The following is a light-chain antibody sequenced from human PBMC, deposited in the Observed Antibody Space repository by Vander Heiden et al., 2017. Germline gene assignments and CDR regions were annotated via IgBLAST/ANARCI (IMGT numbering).Light chain of an antibody. CDR1: QSISSW. J-gene: IGKJ1*01. CDR2: KAS. Sequence: DIQMTQSASTLSASVGDRVTITCRASQSISSWLAWYQRKPGKAPKLLIYKASSLESGVPSRFSGSGSGTEFTLTISSLQPDDFATYYCQQYNSYWWTFGQGTKVEIK. V-gene: IGKV1-5*03. CDR3: QQYNSYWWT.